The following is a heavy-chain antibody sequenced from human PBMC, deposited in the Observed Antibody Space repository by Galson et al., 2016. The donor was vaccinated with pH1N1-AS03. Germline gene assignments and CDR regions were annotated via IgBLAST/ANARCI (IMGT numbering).Heavy chain of an antibody. Sequence: SVKVSCKASGYTFTDYYVHWVRQAPGHGLEWLGWISPYSGATNLAQKFQGRVTMTRDTSISIAYVELSSLTSDDTAVYYCARPAGTPNYYYTDVWGKGTTVTVSS. CDR1: GYTFTDYY. D-gene: IGHD3-10*01. CDR2: ISPYSGAT. V-gene: IGHV1-2*02. CDR3: ARPAGTPNYYYTDV. J-gene: IGHJ6*03.